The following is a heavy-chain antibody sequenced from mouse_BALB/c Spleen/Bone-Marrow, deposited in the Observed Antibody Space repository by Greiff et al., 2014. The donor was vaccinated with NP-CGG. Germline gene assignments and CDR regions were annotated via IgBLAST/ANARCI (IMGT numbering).Heavy chain of an antibody. J-gene: IGHJ4*01. V-gene: IGHV1-87*01. CDR1: GYTFTSYW. CDR2: IYPGDGDT. D-gene: IGHD2-14*01. Sequence: VQLQQSGAELARPGASVKLSCKASGYTFTSYWMRWVKQRPGQGLEWIGAIYPGDGDTRYTQKFKGKATLTADKSSSTAYMQLSSLASEDSAVYYCARDYRYYAMDYWGQGTSVTVSS. CDR3: ARDYRYYAMDY.